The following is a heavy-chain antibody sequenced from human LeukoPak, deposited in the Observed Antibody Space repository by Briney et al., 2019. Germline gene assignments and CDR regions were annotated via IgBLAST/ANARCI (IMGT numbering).Heavy chain of an antibody. Sequence: ASVTVSCKVSGYTLTELSMHWVRQAPGKGLEWMGGFDPEDGETIYAQKFQGRVTMTEDTSTDTAYMELSSLRSEDTAVYYCARVDSNYRYFDYWGQGTLVTVSS. D-gene: IGHD4-11*01. CDR3: ARVDSNYRYFDY. CDR1: GYTLTELS. V-gene: IGHV1-24*01. J-gene: IGHJ4*02. CDR2: FDPEDGET.